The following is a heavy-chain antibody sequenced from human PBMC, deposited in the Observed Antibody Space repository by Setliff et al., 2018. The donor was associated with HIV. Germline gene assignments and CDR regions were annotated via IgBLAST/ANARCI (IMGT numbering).Heavy chain of an antibody. CDR1: GGSISSGSYY. D-gene: IGHD3-22*01. J-gene: IGHJ4*02. Sequence: SETLSLTCTVSGGSISSGSYYWGWIRQPPGKGLEWIGSIDYSGSTYYNPSLQSRVTISVDTSKNLFSLRLSSVTASDTAVYYCARQAIFGYYDSSGYLDYWGQGTLVTVSS. CDR3: ARQAIFGYYDSSGYLDY. CDR2: IDYSGST. V-gene: IGHV4-39*01.